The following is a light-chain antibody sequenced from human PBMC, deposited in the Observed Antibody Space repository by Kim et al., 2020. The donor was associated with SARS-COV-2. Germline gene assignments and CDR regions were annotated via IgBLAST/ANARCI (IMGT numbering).Light chain of an antibody. J-gene: IGKJ2*01. CDR1: QSLLHSNGYNY. CDR3: WQALQDSDA. CDR2: LGS. V-gene: IGKV2-28*01. Sequence: DIVMTQSPLSLPVTPGEPASISCRSSQSLLHSNGYNYLDWYLQKPGQSPQLLIYLGSNRASGVPDRFSGSGAGTDFTLKISRVEAGDVGVYYCWQALQDSDAFGRGTKLDI.